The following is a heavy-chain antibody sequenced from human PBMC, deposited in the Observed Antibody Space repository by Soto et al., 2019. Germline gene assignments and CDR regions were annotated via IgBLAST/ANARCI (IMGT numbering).Heavy chain of an antibody. CDR1: VGSISSYY. V-gene: IGHV4-59*01. D-gene: IGHD4-17*01. CDR3: ARDRVDYGDSNYGMDV. CDR2: IYYSGST. J-gene: IGHJ6*02. Sequence: PSETLSLTCTVSVGSISSYYWSWIRQPPGKGLEWIGYIYYSGSTNYNPSLKSRVTISVDTSKNQFSLKLSSVTAADTAVYYCARDRVDYGDSNYGMDVWGQGTTVTVSS.